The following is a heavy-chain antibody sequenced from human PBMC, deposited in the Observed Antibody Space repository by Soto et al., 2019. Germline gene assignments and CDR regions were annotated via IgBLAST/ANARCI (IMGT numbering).Heavy chain of an antibody. CDR3: ATAYVYDFENSNYYRDAFDI. Sequence: GESLKISCKASGCSFSFYWIGWVRQMPGKGLEWMAIMYPDDSDSRYRQSFEAHVTISADKSTSTVLLQWSSLKASAPAMYYCATAYVYDFENSNYYRDAFDIWGQGSLVPVSS. D-gene: IGHD3-16*01. V-gene: IGHV5-51*01. CDR1: GCSFSFYW. J-gene: IGHJ3*02. CDR2: MYPDDSDS.